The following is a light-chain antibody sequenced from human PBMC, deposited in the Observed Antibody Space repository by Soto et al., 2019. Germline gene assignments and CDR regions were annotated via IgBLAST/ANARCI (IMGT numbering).Light chain of an antibody. J-gene: IGKJ4*01. CDR1: RSIRAY. CDR3: QQTFSVTPLT. Sequence: DIQMTQSPSSLSASVGDTVTISCRVSRSIRAYLNWYQHKPGKAPNLLIYGATTLHSGVPSRFSGSGSGTDFSLTISSLQPEDFATYYCQQTFSVTPLTFGGGTKVEI. CDR2: GAT. V-gene: IGKV1-39*01.